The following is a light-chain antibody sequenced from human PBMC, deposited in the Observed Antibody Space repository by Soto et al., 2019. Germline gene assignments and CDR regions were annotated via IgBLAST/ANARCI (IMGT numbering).Light chain of an antibody. CDR2: GAS. Sequence: IVLTQFPVAFSQYPREIARDSCRSRQIGSKTYLAWYQQKPGQAPRLLIYGASSRATGIPDRFSGSGSGTDFTLTISRLEPEDFAVYYCQQYGSSPTTFGQGSKVDIK. J-gene: IGKJ1*01. CDR3: QQYGSSPTT. V-gene: IGKV3-20*01. CDR1: QIGSKTY.